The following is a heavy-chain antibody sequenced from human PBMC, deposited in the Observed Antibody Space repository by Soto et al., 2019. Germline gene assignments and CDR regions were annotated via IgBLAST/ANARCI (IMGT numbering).Heavy chain of an antibody. D-gene: IGHD1-20*01. J-gene: IGHJ4*02. CDR2: TGATGRTT. Sequence: GGSLRLSCAASGFTFNSYAMTWVRQAPGKGLEWVSTTGATGRTTYYSDAVKGRFTVSRDNSKNTLDLQMGNLRAEDTAVYYCATVHNTSRSFDYWGQGPLVTVSS. CDR3: ATVHNTSRSFDY. V-gene: IGHV3-23*01. CDR1: GFTFNSYA.